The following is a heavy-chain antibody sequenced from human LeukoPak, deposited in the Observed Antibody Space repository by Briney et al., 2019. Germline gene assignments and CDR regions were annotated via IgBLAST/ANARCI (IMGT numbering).Heavy chain of an antibody. CDR3: ARGIPLYSQCPG. Sequence: ASVKVSCKASGYTFTSYDINWVRQATGQGLEWMGWMNPSSGNTGSAQKFQDRVIMTRNLSINTAFMELNSLRSEDTAVYYCARGIPLYSQCPGWGQGTLITVSS. CDR2: MNPSSGNT. CDR1: GYTFTSYD. D-gene: IGHD2-21*01. J-gene: IGHJ4*02. V-gene: IGHV1-8*01.